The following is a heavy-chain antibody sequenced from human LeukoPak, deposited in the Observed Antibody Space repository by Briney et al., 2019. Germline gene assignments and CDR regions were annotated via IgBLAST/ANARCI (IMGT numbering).Heavy chain of an antibody. D-gene: IGHD3-9*01. CDR1: GFTFSSHA. CDR3: ARYPFDIIGQSYGMDHDY. Sequence: GGSLRLSCEVSGFTFSSHAMNWVGQAPGKGLEWVSSISDGSTYIHYADSVKGRFTISRDDAKNSLFLHMDSLRAEDAAVYYCARYPFDIIGQSYGMDHDYWGQGTLVTVSS. J-gene: IGHJ4*02. V-gene: IGHV3-21*01. CDR2: ISDGSTYI.